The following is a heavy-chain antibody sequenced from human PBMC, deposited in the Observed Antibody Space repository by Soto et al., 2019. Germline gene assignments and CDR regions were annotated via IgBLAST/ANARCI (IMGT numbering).Heavy chain of an antibody. D-gene: IGHD1-1*01. Sequence: PGGSLRLPCAASGFTFSSYAMSWFRQAPGKGLEWVSAISGSGGSTYYADSVKGRFTISRDNSKNTLYLQMNSLRAEDTAVYYCAKGKSAQSNSPFDYWGQGTLVTVSS. CDR1: GFTFSSYA. V-gene: IGHV3-23*01. CDR3: AKGKSAQSNSPFDY. CDR2: ISGSGGST. J-gene: IGHJ4*02.